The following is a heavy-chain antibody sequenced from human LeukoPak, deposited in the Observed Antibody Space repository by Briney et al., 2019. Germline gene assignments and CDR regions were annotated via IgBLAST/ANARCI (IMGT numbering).Heavy chain of an antibody. CDR2: ISRSGTI. CDR1: GFTFSSYG. V-gene: IGHV3-48*03. CDR3: ARQATTVTQFDY. J-gene: IGHJ4*02. Sequence: GGSLRLSCAASGFTFSSYGVNWIRQAPGKGLELVSHISRSGTIYYADSVKGRFTISRDNAKNSLYLQMNSLRAEDTAVYFCARQATTVTQFDYWGQGTLVTVSS. D-gene: IGHD4-17*01.